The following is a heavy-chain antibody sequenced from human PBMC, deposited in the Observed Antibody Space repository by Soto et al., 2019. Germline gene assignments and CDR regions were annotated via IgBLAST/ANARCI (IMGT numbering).Heavy chain of an antibody. CDR2: ICSTGST. Sequence: PSETLSLTCTVSGDSISGGDYCWSWVRQHPGKGLEWIGYICSTGSTSYNPSLKSRVAISVGPSKNQFSLNLTSVTAADTAVYYCARSPSAYRSMRSCYDNQYGMDVWGERITVTVTS. D-gene: IGHD2-2*01. J-gene: IGHJ6*04. V-gene: IGHV4-31*03. CDR1: GDSISGGDYC. CDR3: ARSPSAYRSMRSCYDNQYGMDV.